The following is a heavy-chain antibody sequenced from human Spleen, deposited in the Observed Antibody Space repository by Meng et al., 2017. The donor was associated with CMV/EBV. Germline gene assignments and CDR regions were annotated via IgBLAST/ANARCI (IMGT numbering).Heavy chain of an antibody. J-gene: IGHJ5*02. V-gene: IGHV4-34*01. D-gene: IGHD5-18*01. CDR2: INHSGST. Sequence: QVQLQQWGAGLLKPSETLSLTCAVYGASLSGYYWSWIRQPPGKGLEWIGEINHSGSTNYNPSLKSRVTISVDTSKNQFSLKLNFVTAADTAVYYCARGRGSYSYGYAGFDPWGQGTLVTVSS. CDR1: GASLSGYY. CDR3: ARGRGSYSYGYAGFDP.